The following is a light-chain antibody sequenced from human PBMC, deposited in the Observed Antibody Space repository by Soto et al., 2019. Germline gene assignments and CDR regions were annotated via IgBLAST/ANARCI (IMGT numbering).Light chain of an antibody. V-gene: IGLV4-69*01. CDR1: SGHSSYA. CDR2: LNSDGSH. Sequence: QLVLTQSPCASASLGASVKLTCSLSSGHSSYAIAWHQQQPEKGPRYLMKLNSDGSHSKGGGIPDRFSGSSSGAERYLTISSLQSEDEADYYCQTWGTGIQVFGGGTKLTVL. CDR3: QTWGTGIQV. J-gene: IGLJ2*01.